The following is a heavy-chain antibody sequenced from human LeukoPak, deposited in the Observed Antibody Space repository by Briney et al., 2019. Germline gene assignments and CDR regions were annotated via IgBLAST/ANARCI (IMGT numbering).Heavy chain of an antibody. Sequence: GGSLRLSCAASALTFNSCGMHWVRQAPGKGLEWVAFIRNDGSNSYYADSVKGRFTISRDNSKNTLYLQMNSLRPEDTGVYYCAKDPQDFYGSSGYRPERYWGQGTLVTVSS. CDR3: AKDPQDFYGSSGYRPERY. CDR1: ALTFNSCG. J-gene: IGHJ4*02. CDR2: IRNDGSNS. V-gene: IGHV3-30*02. D-gene: IGHD3-22*01.